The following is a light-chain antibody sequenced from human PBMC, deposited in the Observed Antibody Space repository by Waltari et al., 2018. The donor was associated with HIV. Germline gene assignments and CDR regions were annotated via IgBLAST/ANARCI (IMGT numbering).Light chain of an antibody. Sequence: SSELTQPPSVSVPPRQTARITCSGDAMPTQYAYWYQQKPGQAPILIIYKDTERPSGIPERFSGSTSGTTVTLTISGVQAEDEADYHCQSADSSGAYWVFGGGTRLTVL. CDR3: QSADSSGAYWV. CDR1: AMPTQY. J-gene: IGLJ3*02. V-gene: IGLV3-25*03. CDR2: KDT.